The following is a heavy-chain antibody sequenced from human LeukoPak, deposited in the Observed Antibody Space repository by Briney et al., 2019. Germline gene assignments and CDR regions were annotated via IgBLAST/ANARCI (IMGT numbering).Heavy chain of an antibody. CDR2: ISYDGSNK. CDR3: ARGDGYNSFFGY. CDR1: GFTFSSYA. J-gene: IGHJ4*02. Sequence: PGGSPRLSCAASGFTFSSYAMHWVRQAPGKGLEWVAVISYDGSNKYYADSVKGRFTISRDNSKNTLYLQMNSLRAEDTAVYYCARGDGYNSFFGYWGQGTLVTVSS. V-gene: IGHV3-30-3*01. D-gene: IGHD5-24*01.